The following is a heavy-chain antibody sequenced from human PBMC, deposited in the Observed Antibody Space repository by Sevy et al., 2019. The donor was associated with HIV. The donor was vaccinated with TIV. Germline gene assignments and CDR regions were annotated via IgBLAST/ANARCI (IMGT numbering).Heavy chain of an antibody. CDR2: IKQDGSEK. V-gene: IGHV3-7*01. CDR3: ARVYRGDAEYYQH. Sequence: GGSLRLSCAASGFTFGNFWMSWVRQAPGKGLEWVANIKQDGSEKYYVDSVKGRFTISRDNAKNSLYLQMNSLRAEDTAVYYCARVYRGDAEYYQHWGQGTLVTVSS. CDR1: GFTFGNFW. D-gene: IGHD3-10*01. J-gene: IGHJ1*01.